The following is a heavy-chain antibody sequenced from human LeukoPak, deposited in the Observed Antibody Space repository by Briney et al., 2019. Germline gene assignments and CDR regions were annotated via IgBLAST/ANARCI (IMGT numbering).Heavy chain of an antibody. CDR2: INHSGST. D-gene: IGHD3-22*01. Sequence: SETLSLTCAVYGGSFSGYYWSWIRQPPGKGLEWIGEINHSGSTNYNPSLKSRVTISVGTSKNQFSLKLSSVTAADTAVYYCARGSSGYSLVGGYWGQGTLVTVSS. V-gene: IGHV4-34*01. CDR1: GGSFSGYY. CDR3: ARGSSGYSLVGGY. J-gene: IGHJ4*02.